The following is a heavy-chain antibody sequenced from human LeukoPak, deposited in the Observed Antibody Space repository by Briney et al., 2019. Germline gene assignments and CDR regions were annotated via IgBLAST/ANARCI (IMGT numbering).Heavy chain of an antibody. CDR2: ISSSSSYI. CDR1: GFSFSSYS. J-gene: IGHJ4*02. Sequence: GGSLRLSCAASGFSFSSYSMNWVRQAPGKGLEWVSFISSSSSYIYYADSVKGRFTISRDNAKNSMFLQMNRLRAEDTAVYYCARNGPIDYWGQGTLVTVSS. D-gene: IGHD2-8*01. V-gene: IGHV3-21*01. CDR3: ARNGPIDY.